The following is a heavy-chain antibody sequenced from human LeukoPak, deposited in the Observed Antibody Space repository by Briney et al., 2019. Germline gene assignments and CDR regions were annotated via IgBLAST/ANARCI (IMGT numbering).Heavy chain of an antibody. V-gene: IGHV1-8*01. D-gene: IGHD3-22*01. CDR3: ARALIFSWLLRNYYMDV. Sequence: GASVKVSCKASGYTFTSYDINWVRQATGQGLEWMGWMNPNSGNTGYAQKFQGRVTMTRNTSISTAYMELSSLRSEDTAVYYCARALIFSWLLRNYYMDVWGKGTTVTVSS. CDR2: MNPNSGNT. J-gene: IGHJ6*03. CDR1: GYTFTSYD.